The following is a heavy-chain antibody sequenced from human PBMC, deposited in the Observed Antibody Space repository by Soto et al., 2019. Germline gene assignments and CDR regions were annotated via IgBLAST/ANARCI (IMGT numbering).Heavy chain of an antibody. CDR1: GGSIGSYY. Sequence: PSETLSLTCTVSGGSIGSYYWSWIRQPAGKGLQWIGRIYASGTTIYNPSLKSRVTMSVDTSKNQFSLKLSSVTAADTAVYYCARGIVVVTANAFDLWGQGTMVTVSS. CDR3: ARGIVVVTANAFDL. D-gene: IGHD2-21*02. V-gene: IGHV4-4*07. J-gene: IGHJ3*01. CDR2: IYASGTT.